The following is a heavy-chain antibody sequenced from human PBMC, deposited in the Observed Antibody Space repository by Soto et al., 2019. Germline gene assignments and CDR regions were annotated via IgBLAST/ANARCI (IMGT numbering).Heavy chain of an antibody. CDR3: ARLNYDYIWGSYTLDY. J-gene: IGHJ4*02. Sequence: QLQLQESGPGLVKPSETLSLTCTVSGGSISSSSYYWGWIRQPPGKGLEWIGSLYYSGSTYYNPSLKSRVTMSVVTSKNQFSLKLSSVTAADTALYYCARLNYDYIWGSYTLDYWGQGTLVTVSS. CDR2: LYYSGST. CDR1: GGSISSSSYY. D-gene: IGHD3-16*01. V-gene: IGHV4-39*01.